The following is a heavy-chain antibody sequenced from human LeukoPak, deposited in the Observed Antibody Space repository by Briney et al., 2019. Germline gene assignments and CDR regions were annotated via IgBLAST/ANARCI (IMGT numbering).Heavy chain of an antibody. J-gene: IGHJ4*02. Sequence: GGSLRLSCAASGFTFSSYGMSWVRQAPGKGLEWVSYISSSGRTMYYADSLKGRFTISRDNAKNSPYLQMNSLRAEDTAVYYCARLYCSSPSCYPFDWWGQGTLVTVSS. D-gene: IGHD2-2*01. CDR3: ARLYCSSPSCYPFDW. CDR2: ISSSGRTM. V-gene: IGHV3-48*04. CDR1: GFTFSSYG.